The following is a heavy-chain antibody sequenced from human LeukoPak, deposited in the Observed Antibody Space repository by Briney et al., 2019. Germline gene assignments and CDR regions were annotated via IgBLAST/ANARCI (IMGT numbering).Heavy chain of an antibody. J-gene: IGHJ3*01. CDR2: SCGSGDRT. CDR1: GFSLTRYA. V-gene: IGHV3-23*01. Sequence: PGGSLRPSCPLSGFSLTRYATGCVRHAPGKGLEWVSASCGSGDRTFYADSVKGRFTLSRDNSKSTLYVQMSSLREEDTRVYYCAKSYRPHHSREQCYDNFDFWGQGTMTVSS. CDR3: AKSYRPHHSREQCYDNFDF. D-gene: IGHD3-22*01.